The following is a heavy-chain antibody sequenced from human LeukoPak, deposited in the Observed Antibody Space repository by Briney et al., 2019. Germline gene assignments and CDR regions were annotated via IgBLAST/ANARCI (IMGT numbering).Heavy chain of an antibody. CDR1: GFTFSSYA. D-gene: IGHD2-8*01. CDR3: ARCNDYYYYGMDV. CDR2: ISYDGSNK. V-gene: IGHV3-30-3*01. J-gene: IGHJ6*02. Sequence: GGSLRLSCAASGFTFSSYAMHWVRQAPGKGLEWVAVISYDGSNKYYADSVKGRFTISRDNSKNTLYLQMNSLRAEDTAVYYCARCNDYYYYGMDVWGQGTTVTVSS.